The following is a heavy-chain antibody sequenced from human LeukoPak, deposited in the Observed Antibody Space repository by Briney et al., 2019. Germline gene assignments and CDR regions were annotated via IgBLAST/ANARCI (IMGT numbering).Heavy chain of an antibody. CDR3: ARGRTVLRNVYDASDI. V-gene: IGHV3-23*01. Sequence: GGSLRLSCAASGFTFSSYAMSWLRQAPGKGLEWVSGISGSSGMTYYADSVKGRFTSSRDNSENTMYLQVNSLRAEDTAVYYCARGRTVLRNVYDASDIWGQGTLVTVSS. CDR2: ISGSSGMT. D-gene: IGHD4-17*01. CDR1: GFTFSSYA. J-gene: IGHJ3*02.